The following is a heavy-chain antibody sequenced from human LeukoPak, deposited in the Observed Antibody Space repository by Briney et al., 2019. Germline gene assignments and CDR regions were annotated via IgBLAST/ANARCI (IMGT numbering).Heavy chain of an antibody. CDR2: INPNSGGT. J-gene: IGHJ6*02. CDR3: ARTGVYYYYGMDV. CDR1: GYTFTGYY. V-gene: IGHV1-2*06. Sequence: GASVKVSCKASGYTFTGYYMHWVRQAPGQGLEWMGRINPNSGGTNYAQKFQGRVTMTRDMSISTAYMELSRLRSDDTAVYYCARTGVYYYYGMDVWGQGTTVTVSS. D-gene: IGHD7-27*01.